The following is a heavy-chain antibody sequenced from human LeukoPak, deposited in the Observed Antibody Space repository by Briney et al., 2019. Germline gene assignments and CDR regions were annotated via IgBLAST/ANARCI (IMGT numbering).Heavy chain of an antibody. CDR3: AGGVKAAHYYFDY. CDR2: IIPIFGTA. V-gene: IGHV1-69*13. CDR1: GGTFSSYA. Sequence: SVKVSCKASGGTFSSYAINWVRQAPGQGPEWMGGIIPIFGTANYAQKFQGRVTITADESTSTAYMELSSLRSEDTAVYYCAGGVKAAHYYFDYWGQGTLVTVSS. D-gene: IGHD6-13*01. J-gene: IGHJ4*02.